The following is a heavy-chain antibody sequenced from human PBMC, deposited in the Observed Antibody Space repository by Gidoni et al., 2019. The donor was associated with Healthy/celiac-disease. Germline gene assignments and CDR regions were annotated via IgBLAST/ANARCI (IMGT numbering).Heavy chain of an antibody. CDR3: AREAWWFGEYFDY. J-gene: IGHJ4*02. Sequence: QVQLQESGPGLVKPSETLSLTCTVSGGSISSYYWSWIRQPPGKGLEWIVYIYYSGSTNYNPSLKSRVTISVDTSKNQFSLKLSSVTAADTAVYYCAREAWWFGEYFDYWGQGTLVTVSS. CDR2: IYYSGST. V-gene: IGHV4-59*01. CDR1: GGSISSYY. D-gene: IGHD3-10*01.